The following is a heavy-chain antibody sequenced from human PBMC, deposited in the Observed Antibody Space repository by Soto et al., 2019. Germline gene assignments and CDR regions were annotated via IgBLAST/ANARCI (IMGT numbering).Heavy chain of an antibody. CDR2: IIPILGIA. D-gene: IGHD3-9*01. CDR1: GGTFSSYT. J-gene: IGHJ6*02. V-gene: IGHV1-69*04. Sequence: SLKVSCKASGGTFSSYTISWVRQAPGQGLEWMGRIIPILGIANYAQKFQGRVTITADKSTSTAYMELSSLRSEDTAVYYCARDESQYDILTGYYNPYYYGMDVWGQGTTVTVSS. CDR3: ARDESQYDILTGYYNPYYYGMDV.